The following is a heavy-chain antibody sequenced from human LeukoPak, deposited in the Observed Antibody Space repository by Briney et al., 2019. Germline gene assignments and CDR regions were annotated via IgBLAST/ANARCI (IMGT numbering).Heavy chain of an antibody. CDR1: GGTFSSYA. J-gene: IGHJ5*02. CDR2: IIPIFGTA. D-gene: IGHD3-9*01. Sequence: SVKVSCKASGGTFSSYAISWVRQAPGQGLEWMGGIIPIFGTANYAQEFQGRVTITTDESTSTAYMELSSLRSEDTAVYYCASDFDWLLSGNWFDPWGQGTLVTVSS. CDR3: ASDFDWLLSGNWFDP. V-gene: IGHV1-69*05.